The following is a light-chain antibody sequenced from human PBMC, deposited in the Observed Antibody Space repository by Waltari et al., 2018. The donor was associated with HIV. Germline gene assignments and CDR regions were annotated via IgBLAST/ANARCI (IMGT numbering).Light chain of an antibody. CDR3: SSHTRSGFVV. Sequence: HSALTQPASVSGSPGQSITISCSGPTSDVGSLNLVSWYQQHPGRAPKLIIFEVTTRPSGVSNRFSGSKSGDTASLTLSALQTEDEADYFCSSHTRSGFVVFGGGTKVTVL. J-gene: IGLJ3*02. CDR2: EVT. CDR1: TSDVGSLNL. V-gene: IGLV2-14*01.